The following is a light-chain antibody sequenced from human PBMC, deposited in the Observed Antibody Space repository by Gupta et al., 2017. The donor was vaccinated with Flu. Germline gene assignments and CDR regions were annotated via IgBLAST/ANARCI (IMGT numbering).Light chain of an antibody. CDR2: EVS. Sequence: QSALTQPASVSGSPGPSITISCTGTSSYVGGYNYVSWYQQHPGKVPKLMIYEVSNRPSGVSDRFSASKSGNTASLTISGLQAEDEADYYCSSFTTSSTLVFGGGTKVFVL. J-gene: IGLJ3*02. CDR3: SSFTTSSTLV. V-gene: IGLV2-14*03. CDR1: SSYVGGYNY.